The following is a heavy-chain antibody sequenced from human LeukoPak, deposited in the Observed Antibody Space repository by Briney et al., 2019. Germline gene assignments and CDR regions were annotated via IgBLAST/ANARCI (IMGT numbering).Heavy chain of an antibody. CDR3: ASSSGRYID. Sequence: GGSLRLSCAASGFTFSSYSMNWVRQAPGKGLEWVSSITPSSTYIYYANSVKGRFTISRDNAKYSLYLQMNSLRVEDTAVYYCASSSGRYIDWGQGTLVTVSS. V-gene: IGHV3-21*01. D-gene: IGHD6-19*01. CDR2: ITPSSTYI. CDR1: GFTFSSYS. J-gene: IGHJ4*02.